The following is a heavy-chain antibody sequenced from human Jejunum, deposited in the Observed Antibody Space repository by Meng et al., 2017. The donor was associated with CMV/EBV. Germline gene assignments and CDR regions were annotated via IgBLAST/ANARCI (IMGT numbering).Heavy chain of an antibody. J-gene: IGHJ6*02. Sequence: FTTSVIGWVRQAPGQGLEWLGGIIPILGVANYAQKFQGRITITADKSTSTAYMELSSLRSEDTAVFYCASGTIFGVVTPYYYGLDVWGQGTTVTVSS. CDR1: FTTSV. D-gene: IGHD3-3*01. CDR3: ASGTIFGVVTPYYYGLDV. CDR2: IIPILGVA. V-gene: IGHV1-69*10.